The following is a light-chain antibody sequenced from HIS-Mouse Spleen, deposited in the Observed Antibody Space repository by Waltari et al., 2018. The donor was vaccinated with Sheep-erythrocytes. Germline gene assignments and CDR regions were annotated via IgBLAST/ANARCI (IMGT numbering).Light chain of an antibody. Sequence: QSALTQPRSVSGSPGQSVTISCTGTSSDVGGYNYVPWYQQHPGKAPKLMIYEVSNRPSGVSNRFSGSKSGNTASLTISGLQAEDEADYYCSSYTSSSTLVFGGGTKLTVL. V-gene: IGLV2-14*01. CDR3: SSYTSSSTLV. CDR2: EVS. J-gene: IGLJ3*02. CDR1: SSDVGGYNY.